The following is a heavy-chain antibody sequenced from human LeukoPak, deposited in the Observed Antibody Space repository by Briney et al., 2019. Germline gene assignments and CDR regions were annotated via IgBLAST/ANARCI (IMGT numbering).Heavy chain of an antibody. CDR3: ARYISWWDV. J-gene: IGHJ6*04. D-gene: IGHD6-13*01. Sequence: GGSLRLSCAASGFTFSSYSMNWVRQAPGKGLEWVSSISSNSYIYYADSVKGRFTISRDNAKNSLYLQMNSLRAEDTAVYYCARYISWWDVWGKGTTVTISS. CDR2: ISSNSYI. V-gene: IGHV3-21*01. CDR1: GFTFSSYS.